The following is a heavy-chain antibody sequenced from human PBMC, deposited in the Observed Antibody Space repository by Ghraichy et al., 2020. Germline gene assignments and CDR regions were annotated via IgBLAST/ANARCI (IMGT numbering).Heavy chain of an antibody. CDR2: IKQDGNEK. V-gene: IGHV3-7*03. CDR1: GITFSNVW. D-gene: IGHD2-2*02. Sequence: GESLNISCAASGITFSNVWMNWVRQAPGKGLEWVAHIKQDGNEKNYGDSVTGRFTISRDNAKNSVYLQMNNLRVEDTAVYYCAGGFCGKTRCSTNWFDPWGQGTLVTVSS. J-gene: IGHJ5*02. CDR3: AGGFCGKTRCSTNWFDP.